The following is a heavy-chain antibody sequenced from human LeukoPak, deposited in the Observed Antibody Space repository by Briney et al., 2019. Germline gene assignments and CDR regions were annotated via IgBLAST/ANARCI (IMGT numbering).Heavy chain of an antibody. Sequence: TSETLSLTCTVSGGSISSYYWSWIRQPPGKGLEWIGYIYYSGSTNYNPSLKSRVTISVDTSKNQFSLKLSSVTAADTAVYYCARAPFYYDSSGYGTPDAFDIWGQGTMVTVSS. CDR3: ARAPFYYDSSGYGTPDAFDI. CDR2: IYYSGST. J-gene: IGHJ3*02. CDR1: GGSISSYY. D-gene: IGHD3-22*01. V-gene: IGHV4-59*01.